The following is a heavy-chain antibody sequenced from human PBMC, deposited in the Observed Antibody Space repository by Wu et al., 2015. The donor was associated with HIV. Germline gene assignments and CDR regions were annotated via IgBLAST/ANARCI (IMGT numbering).Heavy chain of an antibody. V-gene: IGHV1-2*02. CDR1: GYTFTGYY. CDR2: INPNSGGT. Sequence: QVQLVQSGAEVKRPGSSVKVSCKASGYTFTGYYMHWVRQAPGQGLEWMGWINPNSGGTNYAQKFQGRVTMTRDTSISTAYMELSRLRSDDTAVYYCARSKYSGYIGTFDYWGQGTLVTVSS. J-gene: IGHJ4*02. D-gene: IGHD5-12*01. CDR3: ARSKYSGYIGTFDY.